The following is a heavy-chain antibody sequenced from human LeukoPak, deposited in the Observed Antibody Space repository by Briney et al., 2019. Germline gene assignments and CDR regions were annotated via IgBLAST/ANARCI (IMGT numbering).Heavy chain of an antibody. D-gene: IGHD6-19*01. Sequence: PGGSLRLSCAASGFTFSSYAMSWVRQAPGKGLEWVSAISGSGGSTYYADSVKGRFTISRDNSKNTLYLQMNSLRAEDTAVYYCAKGRIREWLVRRYFDYWGQGTLVTVSS. CDR3: AKGRIREWLVRRYFDY. J-gene: IGHJ4*02. CDR2: ISGSGGST. CDR1: GFTFSSYA. V-gene: IGHV3-23*01.